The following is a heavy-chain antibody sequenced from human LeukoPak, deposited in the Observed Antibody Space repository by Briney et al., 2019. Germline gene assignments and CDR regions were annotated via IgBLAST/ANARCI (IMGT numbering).Heavy chain of an antibody. V-gene: IGHV3-7*01. J-gene: IGHJ6*02. CDR3: ARDKAMVRGVIFHYYGMDV. CDR1: GFTFSSYW. CDR2: IRQDGSEK. D-gene: IGHD3-10*01. Sequence: GGSLRLSCAASGFTFSSYWMSWVGQAPGKGLEWVAKIRQDGSEKYYVDSVKGRFTISRDNAKNSLYLQMNSLRAEDTAVYYCARDKAMVRGVIFHYYGMDVWGQGTTVTVSS.